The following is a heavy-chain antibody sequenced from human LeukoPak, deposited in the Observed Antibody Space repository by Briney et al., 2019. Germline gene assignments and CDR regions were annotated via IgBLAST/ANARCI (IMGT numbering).Heavy chain of an antibody. Sequence: PSQTLSLTCTVSGGSISSGGYYWSWIRQPPGKGLEWIGYIYHSGSTYYNPSLKSRVTISVDRSKNQFSLKLSSVTTADTAVYYCARDLSGYSYGPSVWGKGTTATVSS. CDR1: GGSISSGGYY. CDR3: ARDLSGYSYGPSV. CDR2: IYHSGST. D-gene: IGHD5-18*01. J-gene: IGHJ6*04. V-gene: IGHV4-30-2*01.